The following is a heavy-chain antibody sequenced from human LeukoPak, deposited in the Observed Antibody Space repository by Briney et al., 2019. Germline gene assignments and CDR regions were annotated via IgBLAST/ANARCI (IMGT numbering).Heavy chain of an antibody. Sequence: ASVKVSCKASGYTFTGYYMHWVRQAPGQGLGWMGWINPNSGGTNYAQKFQGRVTMTRDTSISTAYMELSRLRSDDTAVYYCARVWGYAANLNHWGQGTLVTVSS. D-gene: IGHD3-16*01. CDR2: INPNSGGT. CDR3: ARVWGYAANLNH. V-gene: IGHV1-2*02. J-gene: IGHJ5*02. CDR1: GYTFTGYY.